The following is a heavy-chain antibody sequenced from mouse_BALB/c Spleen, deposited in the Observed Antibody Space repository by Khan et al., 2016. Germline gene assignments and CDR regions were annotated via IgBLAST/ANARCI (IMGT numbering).Heavy chain of an antibody. Sequence: EVKLLESGGGLVQPGGSLKLSCAASGFDFSRYWLSWVRQAPGKGLEWIGEINPDSSTINYSPSLKDKFIISRDNAKNTLYLQMSKVRSEDTALYYCARLYYYGCVDYWGQGTTRTVSS. CDR2: INPDSSTI. D-gene: IGHD1-1*01. J-gene: IGHJ2*01. V-gene: IGHV4-1*02. CDR1: GFDFSRYW. CDR3: ARLYYYGCVDY.